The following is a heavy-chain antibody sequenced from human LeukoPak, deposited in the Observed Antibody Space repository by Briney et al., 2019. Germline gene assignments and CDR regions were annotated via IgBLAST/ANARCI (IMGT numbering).Heavy chain of an antibody. CDR3: ARADYYDSSGYYYDFDY. CDR2: MNPNSGNT. Sequence: ASVKVSCKASGYTFTSYDINWVRQATGQGLEWMGWMNPNSGNTGYAQKFQGRVTMTRNTSTSTAYMELSSLRSEDTAVYYCARADYYDSSGYYYDFDYWGQGTLVTVSS. J-gene: IGHJ4*02. CDR1: GYTFTSYD. V-gene: IGHV1-8*01. D-gene: IGHD3-22*01.